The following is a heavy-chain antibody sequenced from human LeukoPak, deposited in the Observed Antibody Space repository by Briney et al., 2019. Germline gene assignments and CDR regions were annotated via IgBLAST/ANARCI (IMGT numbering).Heavy chain of an antibody. D-gene: IGHD3-9*01. Sequence: SETLSLTCTVSGGSISSYYWSWIRQSAGKGLEWIGRIYTSGSTNYNPSLKSRVTMSVDTSKNQFSLRLSSVTAADTAVYYCARSGYDISTGYPDAFDIWGQGTMVTVSS. CDR3: ARSGYDISTGYPDAFDI. V-gene: IGHV4-4*07. CDR2: IYTSGST. J-gene: IGHJ3*02. CDR1: GGSISSYY.